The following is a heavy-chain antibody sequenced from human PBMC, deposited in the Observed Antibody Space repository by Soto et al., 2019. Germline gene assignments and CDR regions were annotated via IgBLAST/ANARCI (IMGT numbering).Heavy chain of an antibody. CDR3: ARAGGRYYEFNWFDP. J-gene: IGHJ5*02. CDR2: IGTAGDT. D-gene: IGHD3-3*01. CDR1: GFTFSSYD. V-gene: IGHV3-13*01. Sequence: VQLVESGGGLVQPGGSLRLSCAASGFTFSSYDMHWVRQATGKGLEWVSAIGTAGDTYYPGSVKGRFAISRENAKNSLYLQMNSLRAEDTAVYYCARAGGRYYEFNWFDPWGQGTLVTVSS.